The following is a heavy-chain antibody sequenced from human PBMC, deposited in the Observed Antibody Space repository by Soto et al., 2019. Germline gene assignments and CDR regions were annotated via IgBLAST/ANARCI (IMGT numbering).Heavy chain of an antibody. CDR3: ASSTMVRGVIKHNWFDP. D-gene: IGHD3-10*01. V-gene: IGHV6-1*01. Sequence: SQTLSLTCAISGDSVSSNSAAWNWIRQSPSRGLEWLGRTYYRSKWYNDYAVSVKSRITINPDTSKNQHSLQLKSVTPEDTVVYYCASSTMVRGVIKHNWFDPWGQGTLVTVSS. CDR2: TYYRSKWYN. J-gene: IGHJ5*02. CDR1: GDSVSSNSAA.